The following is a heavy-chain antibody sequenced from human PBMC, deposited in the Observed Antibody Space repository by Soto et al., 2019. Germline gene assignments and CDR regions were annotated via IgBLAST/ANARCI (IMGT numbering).Heavy chain of an antibody. J-gene: IGHJ4*02. CDR1: GGSFSGYY. Sequence: SETLSLTCAVYGGSFSGYYWSWIRQPPGKGLEWIGEINHSGSTNYNPSLKSRVTISVDTSKNQFSLKLSSVTAADTAVYYCARISGRHDYGDSNIPHWGQGTLVTV. V-gene: IGHV4-34*01. D-gene: IGHD4-17*01. CDR2: INHSGST. CDR3: ARISGRHDYGDSNIPH.